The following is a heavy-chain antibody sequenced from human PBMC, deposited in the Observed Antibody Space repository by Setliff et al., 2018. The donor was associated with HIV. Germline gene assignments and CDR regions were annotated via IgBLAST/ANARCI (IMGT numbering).Heavy chain of an antibody. Sequence: ASVKVSCKASGGRFSNYGISWVRQAPGQGLEWMGGIIPIFGTTNYAQMFQGRVTMTADESASTAYMELSSLRSEDAAVYYCARAVVPTYYDVLTGYVYYMDVWGKGTTVTVSS. D-gene: IGHD3-9*01. CDR2: IIPIFGTT. V-gene: IGHV1-69*13. J-gene: IGHJ6*03. CDR3: ARAVVPTYYDVLTGYVYYMDV. CDR1: GGRFSNYG.